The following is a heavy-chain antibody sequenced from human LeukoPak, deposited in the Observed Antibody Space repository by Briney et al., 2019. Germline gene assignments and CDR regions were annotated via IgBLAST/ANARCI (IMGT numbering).Heavy chain of an antibody. CDR1: GYTFTAYY. CDR3: ARDWSVVPGGARDYHYYYMDV. Sequence: ASVNVSCKTSGYTFTAYYIHWVRHAPGQGLEWLGWINPNNAATKLTQKFQGRVTMTRDTSISTAYMELTRLRSDDTAVYYCARDWSVVPGGARDYHYYYMDVWGTGTTVTVSS. CDR2: INPNNAAT. D-gene: IGHD2-21*01. J-gene: IGHJ6*03. V-gene: IGHV1-2*02.